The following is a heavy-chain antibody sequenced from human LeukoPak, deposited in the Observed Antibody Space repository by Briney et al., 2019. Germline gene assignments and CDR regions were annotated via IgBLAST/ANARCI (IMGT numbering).Heavy chain of an antibody. Sequence: ASVKVSCKASGYTFTSYDINWVRQAPGQGLEWMGRINPNSGGTNYAQKFQGRVTMTRDTSISTAYMELSRLRSDDTAVYYCARTVAAGTLVYWGQGTLVTVSS. J-gene: IGHJ4*02. CDR3: ARTVAAGTLVY. D-gene: IGHD6-13*01. V-gene: IGHV1-2*06. CDR1: GYTFTSYD. CDR2: INPNSGGT.